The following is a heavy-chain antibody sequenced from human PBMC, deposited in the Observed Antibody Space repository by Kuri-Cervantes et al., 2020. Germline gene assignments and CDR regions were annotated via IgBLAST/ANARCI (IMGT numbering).Heavy chain of an antibody. D-gene: IGHD3-10*01. CDR3: ARGYYGSGSYYHRPLDY. V-gene: IGHV4-34*01. CDR1: GGSFSGYY. J-gene: IGHJ4*02. Sequence: ESLKISCAVYGGSFSGYYWSWIRRPPGKGLEWIGEINHSGSTNYNPSLKSRVTISVDTSKNQFSLKLSSVTAADTAVYYCARGYYGSGSYYHRPLDYWGQGTLVTVSS. CDR2: INHSGST.